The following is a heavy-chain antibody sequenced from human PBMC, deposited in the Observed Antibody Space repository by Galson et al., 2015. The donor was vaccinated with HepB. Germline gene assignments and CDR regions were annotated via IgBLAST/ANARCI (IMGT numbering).Heavy chain of an antibody. J-gene: IGHJ6*02. CDR1: GFTFSSYS. V-gene: IGHV3-21*01. CDR2: ISSSSSYI. Sequence: SLRLSCAASGFTFSSYSMNWVRQAPGKGLEWVSSISSSSSYIYYADSVKGRFTISRDNAKNSLYLQMNSLRAEDTAVYYCARDRVQLWSWGSYYYYGMDVWGQGTTVTVPS. CDR3: ARDRVQLWSWGSYYYYGMDV. D-gene: IGHD5-18*01.